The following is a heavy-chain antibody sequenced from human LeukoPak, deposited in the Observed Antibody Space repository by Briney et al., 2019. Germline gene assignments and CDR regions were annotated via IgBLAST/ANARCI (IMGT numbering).Heavy chain of an antibody. CDR2: ISYDGSNK. CDR3: AKDLHGGNSGGKDY. CDR1: GFTFSSYG. D-gene: IGHD2-21*02. J-gene: IGHJ4*02. Sequence: GGSLGLSCAASGFTFSSYGMHWVRQAPGKGLEWVAVISYDGSNKYYADSVKGRFTISRDNSKNTLYLQMNSLRAEDTAVYYCAKDLHGGNSGGKDYWGQGTLVTVSS. V-gene: IGHV3-30*18.